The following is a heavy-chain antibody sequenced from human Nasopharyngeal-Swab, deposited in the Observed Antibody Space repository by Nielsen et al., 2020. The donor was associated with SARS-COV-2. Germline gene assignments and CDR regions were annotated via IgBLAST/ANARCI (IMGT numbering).Heavy chain of an antibody. CDR3: ASQPGTANNGANWFDP. V-gene: IGHV4-34*01. D-gene: IGHD1/OR15-1a*01. CDR2: INHSGST. CDR1: GGSFSGYY. J-gene: IGHJ5*02. Sequence: GSLRLSCAVYGGSFSGYYWSLIRQPPGKGLEWIGEINHSGSTNYNPSLKSRVTISVDTSKNQFSLKLSSVTAADTAVYYCASQPGTANNGANWFDPWGQGTLVTVSS.